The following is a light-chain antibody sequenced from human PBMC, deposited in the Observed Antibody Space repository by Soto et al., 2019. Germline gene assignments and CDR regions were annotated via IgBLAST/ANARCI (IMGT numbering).Light chain of an antibody. CDR3: RQSYNTPLT. CDR1: QNIATY. J-gene: IGKJ4*01. V-gene: IGKV1-39*01. CDR2: TAS. Sequence: DTQMTQSPSSLSASVGDRVTITCRASQNIATYLNWYQQTPGKAPKLLIYTASTLQSGVPSRFSGSGSGTDFTLTISSLQPEDFATFYCRQSYNTPLTFGGGTKVDIK.